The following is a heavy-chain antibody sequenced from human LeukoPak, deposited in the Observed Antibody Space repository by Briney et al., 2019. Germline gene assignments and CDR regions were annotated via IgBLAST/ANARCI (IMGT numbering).Heavy chain of an antibody. V-gene: IGHV3-53*01. CDR3: ARMNVVGAIDY. CDR1: GFTVSSNY. Sequence: GGSLRLSCAASGFTVSSNYMGWVRQAPGKGLERVSVIYSGGSTYYADSVKGRFTISRDNSKNTLYLQMNSLRAEDTAVYYCARMNVVGAIDYWGQGTLVTVSS. J-gene: IGHJ4*02. D-gene: IGHD1-26*01. CDR2: IYSGGST.